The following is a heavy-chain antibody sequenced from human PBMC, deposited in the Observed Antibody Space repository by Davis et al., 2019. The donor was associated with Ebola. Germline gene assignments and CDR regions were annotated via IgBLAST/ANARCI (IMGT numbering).Heavy chain of an antibody. Sequence: LRLSCTVSGGSISSGGYYWSWIRQHPGKGLEWIGYIYYSGSTYYNPSLKSRVTISVDTSKNQFSLKLSSVTAADTAVYYCARPLWEANNWFDPWGQGTLVTVSS. V-gene: IGHV4-31*03. J-gene: IGHJ5*02. CDR3: ARPLWEANNWFDP. CDR1: GGSISSGGYY. D-gene: IGHD1-26*01. CDR2: IYYSGST.